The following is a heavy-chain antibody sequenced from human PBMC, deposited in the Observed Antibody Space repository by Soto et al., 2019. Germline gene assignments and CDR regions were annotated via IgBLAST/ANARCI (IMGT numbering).Heavy chain of an antibody. V-gene: IGHV1-8*02. J-gene: IGHJ6*02. CDR2: MNPINGAT. CDR3: GRGPSPRAPAGGTPYYYAMGV. CDR1: GYDFTAYD. D-gene: IGHD6-13*01. Sequence: ASVKVSCKTSGYDFTAYDINWVRQASGQGLEWMGWMNPINGATGSARRFQGRVSMTRNTATGTAYLELTSLRSDDTGVYYCGRGPSPRAPAGGTPYYYAMGVWGQGXTVTVYS.